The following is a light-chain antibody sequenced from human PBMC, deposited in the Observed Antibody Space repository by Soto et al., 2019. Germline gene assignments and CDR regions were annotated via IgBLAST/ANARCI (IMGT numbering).Light chain of an antibody. CDR3: QQLNSYSFT. J-gene: IGKJ3*01. CDR2: AAS. Sequence: DIQLTQSPSFLSASVGDRVTITCRASQGISSYLAWYQQKPGKAPKLLIYAASTLQSGGPSRFSGSGSGTEFTLTISSLQPEDFATYYCQQLNSYSFTFGPGTKVDIK. V-gene: IGKV1-9*01. CDR1: QGISSY.